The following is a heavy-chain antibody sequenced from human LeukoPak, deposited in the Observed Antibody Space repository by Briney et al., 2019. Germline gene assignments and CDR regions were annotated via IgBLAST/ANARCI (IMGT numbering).Heavy chain of an antibody. Sequence: SETLSLTCTVSGGSISSYYCSWIRQPPGKGLEGIGYIYYSGSTNYNPSLKSRVTISVDTSKNQFSLKLSSVTAADTAVYYCARDAHPYGSGSYLFDYWGQGTLVTVSS. CDR1: GGSISSYY. J-gene: IGHJ4*02. CDR2: IYYSGST. D-gene: IGHD3-10*01. V-gene: IGHV4-59*01. CDR3: ARDAHPYGSGSYLFDY.